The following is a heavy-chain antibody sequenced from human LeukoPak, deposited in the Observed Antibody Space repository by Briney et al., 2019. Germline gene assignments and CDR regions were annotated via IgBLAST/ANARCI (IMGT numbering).Heavy chain of an antibody. J-gene: IGHJ4*02. CDR1: GFTFSSYC. D-gene: IGHD2-21*02. CDR3: AKEPQHCGGDCFSLLDC. CDR2: MSGGAGST. V-gene: IGHV3-23*01. Sequence: PGGSLRLSCAASGFTFSSYCISWVRQAPGKGLEWVSLMSGGAGSTYYAASVKGRFTISRDNSKNTLYLQMNSLRAEDTAVYYCAKEPQHCGGDCFSLLDCWGQGTLVTVSS.